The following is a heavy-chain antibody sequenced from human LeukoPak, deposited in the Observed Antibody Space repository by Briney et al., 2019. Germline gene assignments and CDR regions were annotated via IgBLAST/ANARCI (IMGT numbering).Heavy chain of an antibody. Sequence: ASVKVSCKASGGTFSSYAISWVRQAPGQGLEWMGGIIPIFGTANYAQKFQGRVTITTDESTSTAYMELSSLRSEDTAVYYCARGPRFLEWDNWFDPWGQGTLVTVSS. D-gene: IGHD3-3*01. J-gene: IGHJ5*02. CDR3: ARGPRFLEWDNWFDP. V-gene: IGHV1-69*05. CDR1: GGTFSSYA. CDR2: IIPIFGTA.